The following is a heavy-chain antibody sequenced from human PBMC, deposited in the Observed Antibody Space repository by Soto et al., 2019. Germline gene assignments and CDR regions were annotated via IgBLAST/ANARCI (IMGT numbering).Heavy chain of an antibody. Sequence: QVQLQQWGAGLLKPSETLSLTCAVYGGSFSGYYWSWIRQPPGKGLEWIGEINHSGSTNYNPSLKSRGTISVDTSKNQFSLKLSSVTAADTAVYYCARVRRYCSGRSCRAAYYYYYYGMDVWGQGTTVTVSS. D-gene: IGHD2-15*01. V-gene: IGHV4-34*01. CDR2: INHSGST. J-gene: IGHJ6*02. CDR3: ARVRRYCSGRSCRAAYYYYYYGMDV. CDR1: GGSFSGYY.